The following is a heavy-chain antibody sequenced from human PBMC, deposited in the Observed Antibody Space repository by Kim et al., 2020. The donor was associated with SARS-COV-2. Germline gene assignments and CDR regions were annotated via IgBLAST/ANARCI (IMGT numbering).Heavy chain of an antibody. D-gene: IGHD2-21*02. V-gene: IGHV3-53*01. J-gene: IGHJ2*01. CDR3: ARGGGAVCGSDCLRTFDL. Sequence: GGSLRLSCAASGFTVSSNYMSWVRQAPGKGLEWVSNIYSSGSTYYADSVKGRFAISRDNSENMLYLQMNSLRADDTAVYYCARGGGAVCGSDCLRTFDL. CDR1: GFTVSSNY. CDR2: IYSSGST.